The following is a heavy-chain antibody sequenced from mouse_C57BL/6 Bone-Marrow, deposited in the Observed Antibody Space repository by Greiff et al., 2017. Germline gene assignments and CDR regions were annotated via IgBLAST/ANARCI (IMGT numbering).Heavy chain of an antibody. CDR3: ARKDYSNY. D-gene: IGHD2-5*01. V-gene: IGHV1-54*01. J-gene: IGHJ2*01. CDR1: GYAFTNYL. Sequence: QVQLQQSGAELVRPGTSVKVSCKASGYAFTNYLIEWVKQRPGQGLEWIGVINPGSGGTNYNEKFKGKATLTADKSSSTAYMQLSSLTTEDSAIYYCARKDYSNYWGQGTTLTVSS. CDR2: INPGSGGT.